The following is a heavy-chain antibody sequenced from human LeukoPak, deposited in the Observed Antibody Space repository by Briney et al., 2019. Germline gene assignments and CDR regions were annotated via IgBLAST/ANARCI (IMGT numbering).Heavy chain of an antibody. CDR3: AKLPRGYCSGTSCPNWFDS. J-gene: IGHJ5*01. Sequence: PGGSLRLSCTASGFTFSSYAMTWVRQAPGKGPEWVSAISASGGTTYYADSVKGRFTVSRDNSKNTLYLLLSGLRAEDTAVYYCAKLPRGYCSGTSCPNWFDSWGQGTLVTVSS. CDR1: GFTFSSYA. D-gene: IGHD2-2*01. V-gene: IGHV3-23*01. CDR2: ISASGGTT.